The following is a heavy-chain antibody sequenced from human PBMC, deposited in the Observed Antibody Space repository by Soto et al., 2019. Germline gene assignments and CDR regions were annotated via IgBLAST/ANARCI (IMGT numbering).Heavy chain of an antibody. Sequence: ASVKVSCKAPADTFTSYYIHWVRQAPGHGLEWMGIINPNGGSTRFAQTFQGRITMTTDESTSTAYMELSSLRSEDTAVYYCARDIAARLIPDAFDIWGQGTMVTVSS. V-gene: IGHV1-46*01. D-gene: IGHD6-6*01. CDR2: INPNGGST. J-gene: IGHJ3*02. CDR1: ADTFTSYY. CDR3: ARDIAARLIPDAFDI.